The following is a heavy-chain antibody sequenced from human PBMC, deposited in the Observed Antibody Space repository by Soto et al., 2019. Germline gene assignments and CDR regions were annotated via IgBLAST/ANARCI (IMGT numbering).Heavy chain of an antibody. CDR3: ARGLRYYYDSSGYSDFDY. CDR1: GYTFTSYD. CDR2: MNPNSGNT. Sequence: QVQLVQSGAEVKKPGASVKVSCKASGYTFTSYDINWVRQATGQGLEWMGWMNPNSGNTGYAQKFQGRVTMTRNTSISTAYMELSSLRSEDTAVYYCARGLRYYYDSSGYSDFDYWGQGTLVTVSS. V-gene: IGHV1-8*01. J-gene: IGHJ4*02. D-gene: IGHD3-22*01.